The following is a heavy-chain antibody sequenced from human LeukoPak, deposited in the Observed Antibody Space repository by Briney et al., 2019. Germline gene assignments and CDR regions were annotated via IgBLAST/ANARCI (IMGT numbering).Heavy chain of an antibody. Sequence: SETLSLTCTVSGGSISSYYWSWIRQPAGKGLEWIGRIYTSGSTNYNPSLKSRVTISVDTSKNQFSLKLSSVTAADTAVYYCARGPPEYSSSFWFDPWGQGTLVTVSS. CDR3: ARGPPEYSSSFWFDP. V-gene: IGHV4-4*07. CDR2: IYTSGST. D-gene: IGHD6-13*01. CDR1: GGSISSYY. J-gene: IGHJ5*02.